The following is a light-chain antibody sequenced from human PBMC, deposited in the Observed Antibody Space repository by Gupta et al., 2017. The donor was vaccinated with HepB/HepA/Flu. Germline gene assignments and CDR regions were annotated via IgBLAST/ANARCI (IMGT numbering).Light chain of an antibody. J-gene: IGLJ2*01. V-gene: IGLV3-19*01. CDR2: GKN. Sequence: SSDLTQDPPVTVALGQTVRITCQGDSLRSYYASWYQQKPGQAPVLVIYGKNNRPSGIPDRFSGSSSGNTASLTITGAQAEEEADYYCNSRDSSGNRLVFGGGTKLTVL. CDR1: SLRSYY. CDR3: NSRDSSGNRLV.